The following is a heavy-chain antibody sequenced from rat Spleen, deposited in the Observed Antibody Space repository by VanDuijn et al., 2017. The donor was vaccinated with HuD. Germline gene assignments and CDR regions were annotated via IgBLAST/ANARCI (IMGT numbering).Heavy chain of an antibody. CDR2: ISYDGSST. V-gene: IGHV5-29*01. CDR3: ARDSSYFY. CDR1: GFTFSDYY. J-gene: IGHJ2*01. Sequence: EVQLVESDGGLVQPGRSLKLSCAASGFTFSDYYMAWVRQAPTKGLEWVATISYDGSSTYYRDSVKGRFTISRDNAKSTLYLQMDSLRSEDTATYYCARDSSYFYWGQGVMVTVSS. D-gene: IGHD1-2*01.